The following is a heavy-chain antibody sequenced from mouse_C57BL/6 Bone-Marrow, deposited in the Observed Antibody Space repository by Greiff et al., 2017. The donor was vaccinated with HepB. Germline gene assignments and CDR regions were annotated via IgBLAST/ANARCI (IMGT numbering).Heavy chain of an antibody. J-gene: IGHJ4*01. CDR3: ARDHF. V-gene: IGHV5-4*01. CDR1: GFTFSSYA. CDR2: ISDGGSYT. Sequence: EVQRVESGGGLVKPGGSLKLSCAASGFTFSSYAMSWVRQTPEKRLEWVATISDGGSYTYYPDNVKGRFTISRDNAKNNLYLQMSHLKSEDTAMYYCARDHFWGQGTSVTVSS.